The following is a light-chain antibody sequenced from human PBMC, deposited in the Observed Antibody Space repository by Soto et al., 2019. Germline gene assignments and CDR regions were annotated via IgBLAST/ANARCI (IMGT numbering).Light chain of an antibody. Sequence: NQSPLSLPVTHGEPAYISCRSSQILLHSDGYNYLDWYLQKPGQSPQLLIYLGSNRASGVPDRFSGSGSGTDFTLKISRVEAEDVGVYYCMQALQTPLTFGGGTKVDIK. J-gene: IGKJ4*01. V-gene: IGKV2-28*01. CDR3: MQALQTPLT. CDR1: QILLHSDGYNY. CDR2: LGS.